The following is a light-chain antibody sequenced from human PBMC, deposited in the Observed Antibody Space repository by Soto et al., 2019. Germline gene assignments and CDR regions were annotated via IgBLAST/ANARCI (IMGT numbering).Light chain of an antibody. V-gene: IGKV3-20*01. CDR1: QSFSHNY. CDR2: GAS. J-gene: IGKJ1*01. Sequence: EIVLTQSPGTLSLSPGERATFSCSAIQSFSHNYLGRYQQKPGQAPRLLIYGASNSVTCSPDRYSGSGSGTDLSLSLNRLEPEYFAWYYCQEYGTSVTFGQETNVEIK. CDR3: QEYGTSVT.